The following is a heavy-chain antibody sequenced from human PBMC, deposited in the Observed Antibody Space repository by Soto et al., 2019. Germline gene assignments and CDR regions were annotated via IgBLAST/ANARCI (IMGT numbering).Heavy chain of an antibody. CDR1: GGTFSSYA. CDR3: ARSIVGATQTYYYYYGMDV. J-gene: IGHJ6*02. V-gene: IGHV1-69*13. D-gene: IGHD1-26*01. CDR2: IIPIFGTA. Sequence: VASVKVSCKASGGTFSSYAISWVRQAPGQGLEWMGGIIPIFGTANYAQKFQGRVTITADESTSTAYMELSSLRSEDTAVYYCARSIVGATQTYYYYYGMDVWGQGTTVTVSS.